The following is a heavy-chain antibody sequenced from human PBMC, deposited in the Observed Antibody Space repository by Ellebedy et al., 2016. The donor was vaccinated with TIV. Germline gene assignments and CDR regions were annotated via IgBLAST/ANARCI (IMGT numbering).Heavy chain of an antibody. CDR1: GYTFTSYA. CDR2: INAGNGNT. J-gene: IGHJ4*02. V-gene: IGHV1-3*01. D-gene: IGHD2-2*01. CDR3: ARSGGSRTSCYE. Sequence: ASVKVSCKASGYTFTSYAVHWVRQAPGQRFEWMGWINAGNGNTKYSQNFQGRVTITRDTSASTAYMELSSLRSEDTAVYYCARSGGSRTSCYEWGQGTLVTVSS.